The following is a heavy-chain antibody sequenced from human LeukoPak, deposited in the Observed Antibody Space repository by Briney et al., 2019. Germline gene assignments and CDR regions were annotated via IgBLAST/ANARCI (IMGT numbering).Heavy chain of an antibody. CDR1: GGSISSYY. D-gene: IGHD6-19*01. V-gene: IGHV4-34*01. Sequence: PSETLSLTCTVSGGSISSYYWSWIRQPPGKGLEWIGEINHSGSTNYNPSLKSRVTISVDTSKNQFSLKLSSVTAADTAVYYCARRGAVSRPNAFDIWGQGTMVTVSS. CDR2: INHSGST. J-gene: IGHJ3*02. CDR3: ARRGAVSRPNAFDI.